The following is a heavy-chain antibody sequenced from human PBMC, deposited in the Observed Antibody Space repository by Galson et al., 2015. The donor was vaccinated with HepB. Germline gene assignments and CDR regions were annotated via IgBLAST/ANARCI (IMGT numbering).Heavy chain of an antibody. V-gene: IGHV1-2*02. D-gene: IGHD6-13*01. Sequence: SVKVSCKVVGYSFTAYYIHWVRQAPGQGLEWMGWIVPNSAATNYAQKFQGRVTITRDTSISTAYMELSRLTSDDTAVYYCARSPAAGIEGHYWGHGTLVTVSS. CDR2: IVPNSAAT. CDR3: ARSPAAGIEGHY. J-gene: IGHJ4*01. CDR1: GYSFTAYY.